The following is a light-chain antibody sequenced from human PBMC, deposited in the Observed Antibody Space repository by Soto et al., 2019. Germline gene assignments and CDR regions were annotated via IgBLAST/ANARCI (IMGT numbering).Light chain of an antibody. V-gene: IGKV1-39*01. CDR1: QSVTSY. CDR2: AAY. Sequence: DIQMTQSPSSLSASVGDRVTITCRASQSVTSYLNWYQQKPGQAPQLLIYAAYSLQSGVPSRFSGTGSGTDFTLTISSLQLEDFATYYCQQSYTAPFTFGPGTTVDMK. J-gene: IGKJ3*01. CDR3: QQSYTAPFT.